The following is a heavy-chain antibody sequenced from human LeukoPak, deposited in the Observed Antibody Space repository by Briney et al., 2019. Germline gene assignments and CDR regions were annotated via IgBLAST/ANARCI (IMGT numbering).Heavy chain of an antibody. J-gene: IGHJ3*02. CDR1: GGSISPYY. CDR2: ICYTGGT. CDR3: ARAYYYGSGTFDI. D-gene: IGHD3-10*01. V-gene: IGHV4-59*01. Sequence: SGPTLVKPSETLSLTCTVSGGSISPYYWSWIRQPPGKGLEWIGYICYTGGTYYNPSLKSRVTISVDTSKNQFSLKLTSVTAADTAVYYCARAYYYGSGTFDIWGQGTMVTVSS.